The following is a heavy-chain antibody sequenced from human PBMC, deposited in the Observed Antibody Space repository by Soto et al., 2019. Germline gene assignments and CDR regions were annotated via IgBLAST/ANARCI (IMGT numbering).Heavy chain of an antibody. Sequence: TLSLTCTVSGGSISSGDYYWSWIRQPPGKGLEWIGYIYYSGSTYYNPSLKSRVTISVDTSKNQFSLKLSSVTAADTAVYYCARDTGYCISTSCRYYYYGMDVWGQGTTVTVSS. CDR2: IYYSGST. J-gene: IGHJ6*02. CDR1: GGSISSGDYY. CDR3: ARDTGYCISTSCRYYYYGMDV. V-gene: IGHV4-30-4*01. D-gene: IGHD2-2*01.